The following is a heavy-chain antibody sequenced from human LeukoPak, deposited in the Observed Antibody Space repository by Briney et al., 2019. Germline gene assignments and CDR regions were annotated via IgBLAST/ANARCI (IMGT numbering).Heavy chain of an antibody. CDR3: ARADPGMGEFDY. D-gene: IGHD3-16*01. CDR1: GGTFSSYA. Sequence: SVKVSCKASGGTFSSYAISWVRQAPGQGLEWMGRIIPILGIANYAQKFQGRVTITADKSTSTAYMELSSLRSEDTAVYYCARADPGMGEFDYWGQGTPGHRLL. CDR2: IIPILGIA. J-gene: IGHJ4*02. V-gene: IGHV1-69*04.